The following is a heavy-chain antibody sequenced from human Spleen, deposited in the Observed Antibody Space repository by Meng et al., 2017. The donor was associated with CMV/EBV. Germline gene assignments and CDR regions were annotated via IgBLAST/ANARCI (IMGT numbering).Heavy chain of an antibody. CDR2: ISWDGGST. Sequence: GGSLRLSCAASGFPFDDYTMHWVRQAPEKGLEWVSLISWDGGSTYYADSVKGRFTISRDNSKNSLYLQMNSLRTEDTALYYCAKDIHRGGYDSGSFDYWGQGTLVTVSS. CDR3: AKDIHRGGYDSGSFDY. D-gene: IGHD5-12*01. J-gene: IGHJ4*02. CDR1: GFPFDDYT. V-gene: IGHV3-43*01.